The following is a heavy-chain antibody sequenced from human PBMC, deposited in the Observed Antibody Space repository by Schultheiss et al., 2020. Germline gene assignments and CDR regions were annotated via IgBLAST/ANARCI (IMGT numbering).Heavy chain of an antibody. CDR2: INHSGST. V-gene: IGHV4-34*01. CDR3: ARLGTFYRGLDDY. D-gene: IGHD2/OR15-2a*01. CDR1: GGSFSGYY. Sequence: SQPLSLTCAVYGGSFSGYYWSWIRQPPGKGLEWIGEINHSGSTNYNPSLKSRVTISVDTSKNQFSLKLSSVTAADTAVYYCARLGTFYRGLDDYWGQGTLVNVYS. J-gene: IGHJ4*02.